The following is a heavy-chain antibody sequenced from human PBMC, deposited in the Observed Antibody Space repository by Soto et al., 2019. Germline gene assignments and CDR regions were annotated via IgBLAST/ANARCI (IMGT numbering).Heavy chain of an antibody. Sequence: WASVKVSCKASGYTFTSYAMHWVRQAPGQRLEWMGWINAGNGNTKYSQRFQGRVTITRDTYASTVYMELSSLRSEDTAVYYCARDIVVVVAATYSYYGMDVWGQGTTVTVSS. J-gene: IGHJ6*02. V-gene: IGHV1-3*01. D-gene: IGHD2-15*01. CDR1: GYTFTSYA. CDR2: INAGNGNT. CDR3: ARDIVVVVAATYSYYGMDV.